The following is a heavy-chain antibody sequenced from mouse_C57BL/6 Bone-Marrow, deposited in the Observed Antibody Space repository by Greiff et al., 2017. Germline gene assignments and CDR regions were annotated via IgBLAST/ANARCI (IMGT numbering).Heavy chain of an antibody. V-gene: IGHV1-75*01. D-gene: IGHD1-1*01. CDR2: IFPGSGST. Sequence: VQLQQSGPELVKPGASVKISCKASGYTFTDYYINWVKKRPGQGLEWIGWIFPGSGSTYYNEKFKGKATLTVDKSSSTAYMLLRSLTSEDSAVYFCARDYYGSSPWFAYWGQGTLVTVAA. CDR3: ARDYYGSSPWFAY. CDR1: GYTFTDYY. J-gene: IGHJ3*01.